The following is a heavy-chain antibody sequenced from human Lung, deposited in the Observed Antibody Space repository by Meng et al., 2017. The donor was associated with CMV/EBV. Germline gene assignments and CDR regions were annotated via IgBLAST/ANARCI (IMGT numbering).Heavy chain of an antibody. CDR1: GGSISSSSYY. CDR3: ARPDDSSGWYMPFDY. J-gene: IGHJ4*02. D-gene: IGHD6-19*01. CDR2: IYYSGST. V-gene: IGHV4-39*01. Sequence: SETXSLTCTVSGGSISSSSYYWGWIRQPPGKGLEWIGSIYYSGSTYYNPSLKSRVTISVDTSKNQFSLKLSSVTAADTAVYYCARPDDSSGWYMPFDYWGQGTLVTVSS.